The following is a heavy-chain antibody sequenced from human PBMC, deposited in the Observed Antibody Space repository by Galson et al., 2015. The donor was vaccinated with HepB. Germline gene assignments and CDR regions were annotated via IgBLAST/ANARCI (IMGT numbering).Heavy chain of an antibody. CDR1: GFTFSNAW. V-gene: IGHV3-15*01. D-gene: IGHD4-23*01. J-gene: IGHJ6*02. Sequence: SLRLSCAASGFTFSNAWMSWVRQAPGKGLEWVGRIKSKTDGGTTDYAAPVKGRFTISRDDSKNTLYLQMNSLKTEDTAVYYCTRTDTLPDYGGNSGNYYYGIDVWGQGTTVTVSS. CDR2: IKSKTDGGTT. CDR3: TRTDTLPDYGGNSGNYYYGIDV.